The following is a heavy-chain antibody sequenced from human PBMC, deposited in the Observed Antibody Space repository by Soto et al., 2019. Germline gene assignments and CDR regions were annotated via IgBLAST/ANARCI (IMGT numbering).Heavy chain of an antibody. CDR2: IYYSGST. J-gene: IGHJ4*02. CDR1: GGSISSYY. D-gene: IGHD3-10*01. Sequence: SETLSLTCTVSGGSISSYYWSWIRQPPGKGLEWIGYIYYSGSTNYNPSLKSRVTISVDTSKNQFSLRRSSVTAADTAVYYCARAYGSGSYYNGPFDYWGQGTLVTVSS. V-gene: IGHV4-59*01. CDR3: ARAYGSGSYYNGPFDY.